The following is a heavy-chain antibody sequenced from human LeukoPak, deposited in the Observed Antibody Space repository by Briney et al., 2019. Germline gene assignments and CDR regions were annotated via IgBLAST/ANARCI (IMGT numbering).Heavy chain of an antibody. CDR1: GGSISSYY. CDR3: ARDFFSGSTALGY. V-gene: IGHV4-59*01. J-gene: IGHJ4*02. CDR2: IYYSGST. D-gene: IGHD1-26*01. Sequence: SETLSLTCTVSGGSISSYYWSWIRQPPGKGLEWIGDIYYSGSTNYNPSLKSRVTISVDTSKNQFSLKLSSVTAADTAVYYCARDFFSGSTALGYWGQGTLVTVSS.